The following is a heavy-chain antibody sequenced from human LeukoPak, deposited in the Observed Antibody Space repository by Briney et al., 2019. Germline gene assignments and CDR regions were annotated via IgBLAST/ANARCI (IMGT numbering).Heavy chain of an antibody. Sequence: GGSLRLSCAASGFTFSTYSMNWVRQAPGKGLDWVSYISSSSSTIYYADSVKGRFTISRDNAKNSLYLQMNSLRAEDTAVYYCASRGYSGYDDYYGMDVWGQGTTVTVSS. CDR1: GFTFSTYS. D-gene: IGHD5-12*01. CDR2: ISSSSSTI. V-gene: IGHV3-48*04. J-gene: IGHJ6*02. CDR3: ASRGYSGYDDYYGMDV.